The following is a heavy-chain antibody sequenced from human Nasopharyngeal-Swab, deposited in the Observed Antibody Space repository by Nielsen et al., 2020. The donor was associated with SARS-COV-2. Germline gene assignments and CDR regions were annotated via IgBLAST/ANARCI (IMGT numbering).Heavy chain of an antibody. CDR2: IWSDGKTT. V-gene: IGHV3-33*01. Sequence: GGSLRLSCAASGFSFSNHGMHWVRQAPGKGLEWVAVIWSDGKTTKYADSVKGRLTISRDKSRNTLYLQMNNLRVEDTAIYYCAREGPYSGTNVFDIRGQGTMVTVSS. D-gene: IGHD5-12*01. CDR3: AREGPYSGTNVFDI. J-gene: IGHJ3*02. CDR1: GFSFSNHG.